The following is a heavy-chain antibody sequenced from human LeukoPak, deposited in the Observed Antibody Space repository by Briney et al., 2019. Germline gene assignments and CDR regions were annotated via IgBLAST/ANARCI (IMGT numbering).Heavy chain of an antibody. D-gene: IGHD2-8*01. Sequence: SETLSLTCAVSGYSISSGYYGGWIRQPPGKGLEWIGTIYHAGSTYYNPSLKSRVTISMDTSKNHFSLKLSSVTASDTAVYYCARAFPICTNGVRYAFDIWGQGTMVTVSS. CDR3: ARAFPICTNGVRYAFDI. V-gene: IGHV4-38-2*01. J-gene: IGHJ3*02. CDR2: IYHAGST. CDR1: GYSISSGYY.